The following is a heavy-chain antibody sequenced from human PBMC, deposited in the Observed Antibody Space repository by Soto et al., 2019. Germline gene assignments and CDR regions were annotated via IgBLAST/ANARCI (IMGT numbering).Heavy chain of an antibody. V-gene: IGHV3-33*01. CDR3: AREEEYSEYYFDY. J-gene: IGHJ4*02. Sequence: GGSLRLSCAASGFTFSSYGMHWVRQAPGKGLEWVAVIWYDGSNKYYADSVKGRFTISRDNSKNTLYLQMNSLRAEDTAVYYCAREEEYSEYYFDYWGQGTLVTVSS. CDR1: GFTFSSYG. D-gene: IGHD4-4*01. CDR2: IWYDGSNK.